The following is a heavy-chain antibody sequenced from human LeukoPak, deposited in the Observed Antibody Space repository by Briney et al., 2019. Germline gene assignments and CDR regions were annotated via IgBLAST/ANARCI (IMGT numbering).Heavy chain of an antibody. CDR2: IFYTGST. CDR3: ARSEGYSSSWYEWPDY. Sequence: SETLSLTCTVSGGSISSSDYYWVWIRQPPGKGLEWIGNIFYTGSTYYNPSLKSRVTISVDTSKNQFSLKLSSVTAADTAVYYCARSEGYSSSWYEWPDYWGQGTLVTVSS. J-gene: IGHJ4*02. D-gene: IGHD6-13*01. CDR1: GGSISSSDYY. V-gene: IGHV4-39*07.